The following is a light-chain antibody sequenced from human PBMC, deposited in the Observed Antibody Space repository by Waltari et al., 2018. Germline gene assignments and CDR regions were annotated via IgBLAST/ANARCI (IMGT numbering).Light chain of an antibody. CDR2: GAS. J-gene: IGKJ1*01. V-gene: IGKV3-20*01. CDR1: QSVSRT. CDR3: QHYVSLPAT. Sequence: EIVLTQSPGTLSLSPGHRATLSCRASQSVSRTLAWYQQKPGQAPRLLIYGASTRATGIPERFSGGGSGTDFSLTISRLEPEDFAVYYCQHYVSLPATFGQGTKVEIK.